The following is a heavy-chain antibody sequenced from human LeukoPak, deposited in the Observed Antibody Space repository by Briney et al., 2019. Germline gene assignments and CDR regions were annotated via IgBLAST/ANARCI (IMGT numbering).Heavy chain of an antibody. CDR3: ARLSGWYTYYYYGMDV. CDR1: GGSISSSNW. J-gene: IGHJ6*02. Sequence: KPSETLSLTCAVSGGSISSSNWWSWVRQPPGKGLEWIGEIYHSGSTNYNPSLKSRVTISVDKSKNQFSLKLSSVTAADTAVYYCARLSGWYTYYYYGMDVWGQGTTVTVSS. V-gene: IGHV4-4*02. D-gene: IGHD6-19*01. CDR2: IYHSGST.